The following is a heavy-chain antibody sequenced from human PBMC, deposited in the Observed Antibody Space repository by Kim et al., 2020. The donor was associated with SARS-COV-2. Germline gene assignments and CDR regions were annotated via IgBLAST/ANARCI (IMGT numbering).Heavy chain of an antibody. J-gene: IGHJ4*02. D-gene: IGHD1-1*01. CDR3: ARLVWNLYYFDF. V-gene: IGHV1-3*01. Sequence: IYSQKFQGSVTISRDTSADTAYMELNSLRFEDTAVYYCARLVWNLYYFDFWGQGTLVTVSS.